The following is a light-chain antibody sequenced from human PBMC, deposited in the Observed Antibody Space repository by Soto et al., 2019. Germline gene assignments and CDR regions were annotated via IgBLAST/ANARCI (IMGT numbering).Light chain of an antibody. V-gene: IGKV1D-12*01. CDR1: QDITTY. J-gene: IGKJ4*01. CDR3: QQAASFPLT. Sequence: DIQMAQSPSSVSASVGDRVIITCRASQDITTYLAWYQQKPGKAPNLLIYAASRLQRGVPSRFSASGSGTEFTLSTNSLQPEDFATYYCQQAASFPLTFGGGTKVEIK. CDR2: AAS.